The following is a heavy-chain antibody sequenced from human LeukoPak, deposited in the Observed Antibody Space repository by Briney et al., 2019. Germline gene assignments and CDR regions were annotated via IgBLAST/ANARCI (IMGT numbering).Heavy chain of an antibody. CDR2: IYYYGST. J-gene: IGHJ6*03. CDR3: ARRRNYYYYMDV. CDR1: GGSISSSSYY. V-gene: IGHV4-39*07. Sequence: PSETLSLTCTVSGGSISSSSYYWGWIRQPPGKGLEWIGSIYYYGSTYYSPSLKSRVAISVDTSKNQFSLKLSSVTAADTAVYYCARRRNYYYYMDVWGKGTTVTISS.